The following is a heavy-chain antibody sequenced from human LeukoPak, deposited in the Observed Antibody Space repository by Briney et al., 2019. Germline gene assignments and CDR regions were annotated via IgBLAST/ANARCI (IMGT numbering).Heavy chain of an antibody. V-gene: IGHV4-39*02. D-gene: IGHD5-18*01. Sequence: SQTLSLTCTVSGGSISSSSYYWGWIRQPPGKGLEWIVTIFYSGSTYYNPSLKSRVTISVDTSKNQFSLKLSSVTAADTAVYYCARGLGSDTAMTSYYFDYWGQGTLVTVSS. CDR2: IFYSGST. CDR3: ARGLGSDTAMTSYYFDY. J-gene: IGHJ4*02. CDR1: GGSISSSSYY.